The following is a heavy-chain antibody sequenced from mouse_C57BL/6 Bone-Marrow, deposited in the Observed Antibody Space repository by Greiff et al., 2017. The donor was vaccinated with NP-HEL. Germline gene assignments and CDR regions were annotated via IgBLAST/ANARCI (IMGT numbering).Heavy chain of an antibody. J-gene: IGHJ2*01. CDR3: ARKSYHSRSTMTYY. CDR2: IYPRSGNT. V-gene: IGHV1-81*01. D-gene: IGHD2-4*01. Sequence: VQLQESGAELARPGASVKLSCKASGYTFTSYGISWVKQRTGQGLEWIGEIYPRSGNTYYNEKFKGKATLTADKSSSTAYMELRSLTSEDSAVYFCARKSYHSRSTMTYYWGQGTTLTVSS. CDR1: GYTFTSYG.